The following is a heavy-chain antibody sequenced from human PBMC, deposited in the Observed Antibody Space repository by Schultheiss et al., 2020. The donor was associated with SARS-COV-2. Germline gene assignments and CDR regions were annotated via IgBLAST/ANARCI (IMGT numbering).Heavy chain of an antibody. CDR3: ARVGYSSTWMTFDY. CDR1: GGPVSGSTYY. Sequence: SETLSLTCTASGGPVSGSTYYWSWIRQPPGKGLEWIGYIYYSGSTNYNPSLKSRVTISVDTSKNQFSLKLSSVTAADTAVYYCARVGYSSTWMTFDYWGQGTLVTVSS. J-gene: IGHJ4*02. CDR2: IYYSGST. V-gene: IGHV4-61*01. D-gene: IGHD6-13*01.